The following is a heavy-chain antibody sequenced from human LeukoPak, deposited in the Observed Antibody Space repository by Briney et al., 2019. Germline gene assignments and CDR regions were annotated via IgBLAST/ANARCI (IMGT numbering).Heavy chain of an antibody. D-gene: IGHD6-13*01. CDR2: ISWNSGNI. CDR1: GFTFDDYA. Sequence: GGSLRLSCVASGFTFDDYAMHWVRQAPGKGLEWVSGISWNSGNIDYADSVKGRFTISRDNAKNSLYLQMSSLRAEDTALYYCAKDKFGGDQQLVRGYDYWGQGILVTVSS. J-gene: IGHJ4*02. CDR3: AKDKFGGDQQLVRGYDY. V-gene: IGHV3-9*01.